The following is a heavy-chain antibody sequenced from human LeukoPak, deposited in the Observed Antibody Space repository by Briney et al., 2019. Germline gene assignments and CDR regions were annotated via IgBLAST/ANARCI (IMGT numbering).Heavy chain of an antibody. Sequence: SVKVSCKASGVTFSIDAISWVRQAPGRGLEWMGGIIPIFGTANYAQKFQGRVTITADESTSTAYMELSSLRSEDTAVYYCATSGGYEKLKDWGQGTLVTVSS. D-gene: IGHD5-12*01. CDR2: IIPIFGTA. J-gene: IGHJ4*02. CDR3: ATSGGYEKLKD. CDR1: GVTFSIDA. V-gene: IGHV1-69*13.